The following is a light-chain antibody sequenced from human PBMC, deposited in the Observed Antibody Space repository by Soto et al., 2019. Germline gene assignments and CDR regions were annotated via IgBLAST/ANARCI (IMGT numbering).Light chain of an antibody. CDR1: NSNIGADYG. CDR2: GNI. Sequence: QSVLTQPPSVSGAPGQRVTISCTGTNSNIGADYGVQWYQQRPGTAPKLLIFGNINRPSGVPDRFSGSKSGTSASLAITGLQAEDEGDYYCQSYDSTLSARYVFGTGTKVTVL. V-gene: IGLV1-40*01. J-gene: IGLJ1*01. CDR3: QSYDSTLSARYV.